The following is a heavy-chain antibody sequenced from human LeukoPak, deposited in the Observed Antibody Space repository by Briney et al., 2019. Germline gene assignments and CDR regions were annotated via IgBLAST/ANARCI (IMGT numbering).Heavy chain of an antibody. CDR1: GYTFSSYD. Sequence: GASVKVSCKASGYTFSSYDITWVRQAPGQGLEWMGWINPNSGGTNYAQKFQGRVTMTRDTSISTAYMELSRLRSDDTAVYYCATEVVAATQGFWGAKTTTDYWGQGTLVTVSS. CDR3: ATEVVAATQGFWGAKTTTDY. V-gene: IGHV1-2*02. J-gene: IGHJ4*02. CDR2: INPNSGGT. D-gene: IGHD2-15*01.